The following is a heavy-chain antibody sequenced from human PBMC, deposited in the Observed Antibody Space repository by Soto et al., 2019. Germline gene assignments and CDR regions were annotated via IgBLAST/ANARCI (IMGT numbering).Heavy chain of an antibody. J-gene: IGHJ4*02. CDR3: VAISRGSQFDY. V-gene: IGHV3-13*04. Sequence: GGSLRLSCAASGFTFSSYDMHWVRQATGKGLEWVSAIGTAGDTYHPGSVKGRFTISRENAKNSLYLQMNSLRAGDTAVYYCVAISRGSQFDYWGQGTLVTVSS. CDR1: GFTFSSYD. CDR2: IGTAGDT. D-gene: IGHD3-16*01.